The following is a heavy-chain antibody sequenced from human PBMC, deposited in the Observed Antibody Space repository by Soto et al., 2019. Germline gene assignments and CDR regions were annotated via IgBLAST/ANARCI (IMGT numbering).Heavy chain of an antibody. Sequence: PGGSLRLSCAASGFTFSNAWMNWVRQAPGKGLEWVGRIKSKTDGGTTDYAAPVKGRFTISRDDSKNTLYPQMNSLKTEDTAVYYCTTGPQYYYDSSDYWGQGTMVNVSS. CDR1: GFTFSNAW. D-gene: IGHD3-22*01. V-gene: IGHV3-15*07. CDR3: TTGPQYYYDSSDY. CDR2: IKSKTDGGTT. J-gene: IGHJ3*01.